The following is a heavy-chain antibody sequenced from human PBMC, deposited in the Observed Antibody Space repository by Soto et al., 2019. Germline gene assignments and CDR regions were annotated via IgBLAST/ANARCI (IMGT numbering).Heavy chain of an antibody. CDR3: ARRLQVTPDPTDWNYGMDV. D-gene: IGHD3-9*01. J-gene: IGHJ6*02. V-gene: IGHV3-66*04. CDR1: GFTMSANY. Sequence: EVQLVESGGGLVQPGGSLRLSCAASGFTMSANYMNWVRRAPGKGLEWVSLIYSSGDTYFADSVKGRFTISRDNTKNTLYLQMTTLRVGDTAVYYCARRLQVTPDPTDWNYGMDVWGQGTTVTVSS. CDR2: IYSSGDT.